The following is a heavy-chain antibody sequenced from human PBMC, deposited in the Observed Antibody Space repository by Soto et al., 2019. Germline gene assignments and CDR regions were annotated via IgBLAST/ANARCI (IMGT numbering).Heavy chain of an antibody. CDR3: ARDLVPIWNYVGLAPGAQHWFDP. CDR1: GYTFNNYF. Sequence: QVQLVQSGAEVRKPGASVKVSCKASGYTFNNYFMHWVRQAPAQGLEWMGVITPSSGSTTYAQRFQGRLIMTGDTSTSTGYMELRSLRSEDTAVYFCARDLVPIWNYVGLAPGAQHWFDPWAQGTLVTVSS. D-gene: IGHD1-7*01. CDR2: ITPSSGST. V-gene: IGHV1-46*02. J-gene: IGHJ5*02.